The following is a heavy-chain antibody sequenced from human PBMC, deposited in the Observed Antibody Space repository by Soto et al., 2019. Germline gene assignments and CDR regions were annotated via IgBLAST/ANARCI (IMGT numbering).Heavy chain of an antibody. D-gene: IGHD3-22*01. Sequence: SETLSLTCTVSGGSISSSSYYWGWIRQPPGKGLEWIGSIYYSGSTYYNPSLKRRATISVDTSKNQFSLKLSSVTAAATAVYYCARHVPITMIVFPWGQGTLVTVSS. CDR2: IYYSGST. V-gene: IGHV4-39*01. CDR3: ARHVPITMIVFP. J-gene: IGHJ5*02. CDR1: GGSISSSSYY.